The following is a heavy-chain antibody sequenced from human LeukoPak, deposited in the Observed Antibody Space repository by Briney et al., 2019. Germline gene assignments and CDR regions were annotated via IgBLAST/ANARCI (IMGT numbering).Heavy chain of an antibody. J-gene: IGHJ3*02. Sequence: SETLSLTCAVSGGSISSSNWWSWVRQPPGQGLEWIGEIYHSGSTNYNPSLKSRVTISVDKSKNQFSLKLSSVTAADTAVYYCARGYRVPGSTSSKHAFDIWGQGTMVTVSS. CDR1: GGSISSSNW. CDR3: ARGYRVPGSTSSKHAFDI. D-gene: IGHD2-2*01. V-gene: IGHV4-4*02. CDR2: IYHSGST.